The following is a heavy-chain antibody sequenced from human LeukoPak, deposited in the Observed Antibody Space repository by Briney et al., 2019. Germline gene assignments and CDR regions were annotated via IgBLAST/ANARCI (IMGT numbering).Heavy chain of an antibody. D-gene: IGHD6-13*01. CDR2: ISNSGSAI. CDR1: GFTFSDYY. Sequence: GGSLRLSCAASGFTFSDYYMIWIRQAPGKGLEWVSYISNSGSAIYLADSVKGRFTISRDNAKNSLFLQMNSLRAEDTAVYYCAETGYSSSGEFDPWGQGTLVTVSS. J-gene: IGHJ5*02. CDR3: AETGYSSSGEFDP. V-gene: IGHV3-11*04.